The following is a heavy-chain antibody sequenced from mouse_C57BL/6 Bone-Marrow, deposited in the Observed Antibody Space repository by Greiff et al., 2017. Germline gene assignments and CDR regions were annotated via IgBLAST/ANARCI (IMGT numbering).Heavy chain of an antibody. Sequence: QVQLKQPGAELVMPGASVKLSCKASGYTFTSYWMHWVKQRPGQGLEWIGEIDPSDSYTNYNQKFKGKSTLTVDKSSSTAYMQLSSLTSEDSAVYYCARDSSGYAMDYWGQGTSVTVSS. CDR3: ARDSSGYAMDY. CDR1: GYTFTSYW. V-gene: IGHV1-69*01. J-gene: IGHJ4*01. CDR2: IDPSDSYT. D-gene: IGHD1-3*01.